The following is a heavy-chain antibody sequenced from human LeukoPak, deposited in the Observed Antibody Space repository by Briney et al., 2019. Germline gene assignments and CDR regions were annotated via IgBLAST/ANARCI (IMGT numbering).Heavy chain of an antibody. CDR3: AREGPNYYGSGSYFRGDAFDI. D-gene: IGHD3-10*01. V-gene: IGHV3-21*01. Sequence: PGGSLRLSRAASGFTFSSYRMNWVRHAPGKGLEWVSSISSSSSYIYYADSVKGRFTISRDNAKNSLYLQMNSLRAEDTAVYYCAREGPNYYGSGSYFRGDAFDIWGQGTMVTVSS. CDR2: ISSSSSYI. CDR1: GFTFSSYR. J-gene: IGHJ3*02.